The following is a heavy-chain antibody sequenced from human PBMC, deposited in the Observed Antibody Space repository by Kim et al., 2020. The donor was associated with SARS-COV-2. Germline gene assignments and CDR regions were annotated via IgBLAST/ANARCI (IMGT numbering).Heavy chain of an antibody. CDR3: ARAPPGTAMARDNWFDP. CDR2: IYYSGST. J-gene: IGHJ5*02. D-gene: IGHD5-18*01. CDR1: GGSISSSSYY. Sequence: SETLSLTCTVSGGSISSSSYYWGWIRQPPGKGLEWIGSIYYSGSTYYNPSLKSRVTISVDTSKNQFSLKLSSVTAADTAVYYCARAPPGTAMARDNWFDPWGQGTLVTVSS. V-gene: IGHV4-39*07.